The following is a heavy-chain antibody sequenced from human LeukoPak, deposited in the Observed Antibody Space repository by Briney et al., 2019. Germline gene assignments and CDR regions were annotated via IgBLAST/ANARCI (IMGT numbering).Heavy chain of an antibody. CDR3: ARDYGGGGGFDY. D-gene: IGHD4-23*01. J-gene: IGHJ4*02. CDR1: GGSISSYY. V-gene: IGHV4-59*12. Sequence: PSETLSLTCTVSGGSISSYYWSWIRQPPGKGLEWIGYIYYSGSTNYNPSLKSRVTISVDTSKNQFSLKLSSVTAADTAVYYCARDYGGGGGFDYWGQGTLVTVSS. CDR2: IYYSGST.